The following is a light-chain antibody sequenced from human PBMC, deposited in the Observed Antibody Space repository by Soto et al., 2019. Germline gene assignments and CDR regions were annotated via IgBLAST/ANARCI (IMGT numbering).Light chain of an antibody. CDR2: GAS. CDR1: QSVSSSY. J-gene: IGKJ1*01. CDR3: QQYGSSPPT. Sequence: EIVLTQSPGTLSLSPGERATLSCRASQSVSSSYLAWYRQKPGQAPRLLIYGASSRATGIPDRFSGSGSGTDFTLTISRLEPEDFAVYYCQQYGSSPPTFGQGTKV. V-gene: IGKV3-20*01.